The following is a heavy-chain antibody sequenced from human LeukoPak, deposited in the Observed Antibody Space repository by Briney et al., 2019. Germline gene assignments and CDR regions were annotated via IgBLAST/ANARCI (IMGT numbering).Heavy chain of an antibody. J-gene: IGHJ5*02. V-gene: IGHV1-8*01. CDR1: GYTFTSYD. CDR2: MNPNSGKT. Sequence: ASVKVSCKASGYTFTSYDINMVRQATGQGLELMGWMNPNSGKTGYAQKFTGRVTMTRNTSISTAYMELGSLRSEDTAVYSCARGAPMTTVRYSWFDPWGQGTLVTVSS. CDR3: ARGAPMTTVRYSWFDP. D-gene: IGHD4-11*01.